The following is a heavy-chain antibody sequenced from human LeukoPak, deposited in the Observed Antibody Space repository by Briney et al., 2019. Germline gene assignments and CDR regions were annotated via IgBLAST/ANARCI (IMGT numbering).Heavy chain of an antibody. J-gene: IGHJ6*03. CDR2: VFDNDRT. V-gene: IGHV4-34*12. Sequence: PSETLSLTCAVYGGSFSGYYWSWIRQPPGKGLEWIGYVFDNDRTSYNPSLESRVTISVDTSKNQFSLRLSSVTAADAAVYYCARERRDGYKFYYDYYMDVWGKGTTVTVSS. CDR1: GGSFSGYY. D-gene: IGHD5-24*01. CDR3: ARERRDGYKFYYDYYMDV.